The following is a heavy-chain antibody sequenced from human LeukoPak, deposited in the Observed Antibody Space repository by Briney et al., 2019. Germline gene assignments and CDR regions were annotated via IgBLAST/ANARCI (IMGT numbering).Heavy chain of an antibody. CDR3: ASNLWFGEGAFDY. J-gene: IGHJ4*02. V-gene: IGHV1-2*02. Sequence: GASVKVSCKASGYTFTGYYMHWVRQAPGQGLEWMGWINPNSGGTNYAQKFQGRVTMTRDTPTSTVYMELSSLRSEDTAVYYCASNLWFGEGAFDYWGQGTLVTLSS. D-gene: IGHD3-10*01. CDR2: INPNSGGT. CDR1: GYTFTGYY.